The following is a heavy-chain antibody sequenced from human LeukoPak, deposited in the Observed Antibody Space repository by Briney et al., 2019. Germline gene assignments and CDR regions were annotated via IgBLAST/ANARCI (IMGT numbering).Heavy chain of an antibody. V-gene: IGHV3-30-3*01. Sequence: GRSLRLSCAASGFTFSSYAMHWVRQAPGKGLGWVSVISYDGSNKYYADSVKGRFTISRDNSNNTLYLQMNSLRAEDTAVYYCAREMTYSYYFDYWGQGNLVTVSS. J-gene: IGHJ4*02. CDR3: AREMTYSYYFDY. CDR1: GFTFSSYA. D-gene: IGHD2-15*01. CDR2: ISYDGSNK.